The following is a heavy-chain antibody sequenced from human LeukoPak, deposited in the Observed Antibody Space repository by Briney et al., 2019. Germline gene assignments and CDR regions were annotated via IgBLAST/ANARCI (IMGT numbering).Heavy chain of an antibody. Sequence: TASETLSLTCAVYGGSFSGYYWSWIRRPPGKGLEWIGEINHSGSTNYNPSLKSRVTISVDTSKNQFSLKLSSVTAADTAVYYCARMGNLYCSSTSCYPDYWGQGTLVTVSS. CDR3: ARMGNLYCSSTSCYPDY. J-gene: IGHJ4*02. V-gene: IGHV4-34*01. CDR2: INHSGST. CDR1: GGSFSGYY. D-gene: IGHD2-2*01.